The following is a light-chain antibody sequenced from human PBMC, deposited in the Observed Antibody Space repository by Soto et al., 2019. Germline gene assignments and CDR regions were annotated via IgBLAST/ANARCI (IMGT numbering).Light chain of an antibody. J-gene: IGKJ2*01. CDR2: KVS. CDR3: MQCTHWPRT. Sequence: DVVMTQSPLSLPVTLGQPASISCRSSQSLVYIDGNTYLNWFQQRPGQSPRRLIYKVSNRDSGVPDRFSGGGSGTGFTLTISRVEAEDVGVYYCMQCTHWPRTFGQGTKLEIK. V-gene: IGKV2-30*01. CDR1: QSLVYIDGNTY.